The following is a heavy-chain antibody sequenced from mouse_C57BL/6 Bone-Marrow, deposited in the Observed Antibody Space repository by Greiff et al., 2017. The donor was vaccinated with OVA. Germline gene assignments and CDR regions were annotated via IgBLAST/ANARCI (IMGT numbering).Heavy chain of an antibody. D-gene: IGHD2-3*01. CDR2: FYPGRGSI. Sequence: QVQLQQSGAELVKPGASVKLSCKASGYTFTEYTIHWVKQRSGQGLEWIGWFYPGRGSIKYNEKFKNKATLTADKSSSTVYMRLSRLTSKDSAVYFCARHEEGTLDGYYYAMDYWGQGTSVTVSS. J-gene: IGHJ4*01. V-gene: IGHV1-62-2*01. CDR1: GYTFTEYT. CDR3: ARHEEGTLDGYYYAMDY.